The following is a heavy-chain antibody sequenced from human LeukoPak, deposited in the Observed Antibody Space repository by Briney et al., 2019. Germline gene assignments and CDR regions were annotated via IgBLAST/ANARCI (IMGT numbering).Heavy chain of an antibody. Sequence: PSETLSLTCAVSGGSISSYYWSWTRQPPGKGLEWIGYIYYSGSTNYNPSLKSRVTISVDTSKNQFSLKLSSVTAADTAVYYCARGSYYDFWSGLNGGQRFDPWGQGTLVTVSS. D-gene: IGHD3-3*01. CDR3: ARGSYYDFWSGLNGGQRFDP. V-gene: IGHV4-59*12. J-gene: IGHJ5*02. CDR2: IYYSGST. CDR1: GGSISSYY.